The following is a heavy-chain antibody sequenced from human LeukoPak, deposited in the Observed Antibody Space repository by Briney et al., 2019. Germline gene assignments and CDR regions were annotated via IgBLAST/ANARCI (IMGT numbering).Heavy chain of an antibody. CDR1: DYSSTSYW. CDR3: ARPRICSSTSCGFDY. V-gene: IGHV5-51*01. D-gene: IGHD2-2*01. J-gene: IGHJ4*02. CDR2: IYPGDSDN. Sequence: GESLNISCNASDYSSTSYWIGWVRHIPGKLQERRGIIYPGDSDNRYSPSFQSHTTISDDTSITTAYLQWSLLNDSAAPYYYWARPRICSSTSCGFDYWGQGTLVTVSS.